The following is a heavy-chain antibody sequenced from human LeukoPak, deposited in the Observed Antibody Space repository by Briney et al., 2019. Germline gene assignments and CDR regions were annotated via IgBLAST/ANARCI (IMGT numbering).Heavy chain of an antibody. D-gene: IGHD3-10*01. V-gene: IGHV1-2*02. J-gene: IGHJ6*02. CDR2: INPNSGGT. CDR1: GYTFTGYY. Sequence: GASVKVSCKASGYTFTGYYMHWVRQAPGQGLEWMGWINPNSGGTNYAQKFQGRVTMTRDTSISTAYMELSRLGSDDTAVYYCARAELLRGVIYYGMDVWGQGTTVTVSS. CDR3: ARAELLRGVIYYGMDV.